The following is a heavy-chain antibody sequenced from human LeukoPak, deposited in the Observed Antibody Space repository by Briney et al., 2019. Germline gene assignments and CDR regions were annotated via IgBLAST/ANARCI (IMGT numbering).Heavy chain of an antibody. CDR1: GYTFTSYG. V-gene: IGHV1-18*01. D-gene: IGHD6-13*01. Sequence: GASVKVSCKASGYTFTSYGISWVRQAPGQGLEWMGWISAYNGNTNYAQKLQGRVTMTTDTSTSTAYMELRSLRSDDTAVYYCAREISSWSIEDAFDIWGQGTMVTVSS. CDR3: AREISSWSIEDAFDI. J-gene: IGHJ3*02. CDR2: ISAYNGNT.